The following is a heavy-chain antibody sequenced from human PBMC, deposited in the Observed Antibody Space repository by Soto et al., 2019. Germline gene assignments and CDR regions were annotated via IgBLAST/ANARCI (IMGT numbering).Heavy chain of an antibody. CDR3: AGGRSFGGWTFDP. V-gene: IGHV3-33*01. CDR2: IWYDGSNK. CDR1: GFNFGSFG. Sequence: QEQLVESGGGVVQPGRSLRLSCAASGFNFGSFGMHWVRQAPGKGLEWVAFIWYDGSNKYYADSVKGRFTVSRDNSKNRVSLQKNSLRGEDTAGYYWAGGRSFGGWTFDPWGKGTPVHVSS. D-gene: IGHD6-19*01. J-gene: IGHJ5*01.